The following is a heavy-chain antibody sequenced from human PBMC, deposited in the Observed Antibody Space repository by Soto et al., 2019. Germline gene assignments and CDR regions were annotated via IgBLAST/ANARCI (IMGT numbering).Heavy chain of an antibody. CDR1: GYPFLNFD. CDR3: ARMASAGTLNWFDP. Sequence: ASVKVSCNASGYPFLNFDISWLRQAAGQGLEWLGWMNPGSGKTGYASKFQGRVAMTRDASTGTSHLELSSLTSDDTAVYYCARMASAGTLNWFDPWGQGTLVTVS. J-gene: IGHJ5*02. CDR2: MNPGSGKT. V-gene: IGHV1-8*02. D-gene: IGHD6-13*01.